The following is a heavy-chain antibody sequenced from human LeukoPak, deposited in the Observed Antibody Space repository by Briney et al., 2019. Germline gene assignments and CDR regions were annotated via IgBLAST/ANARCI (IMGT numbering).Heavy chain of an antibody. D-gene: IGHD6-19*01. CDR1: GGSISSYY. CDR2: IYYSGST. CDR3: ARGRYSSGWYPPDAFDI. Sequence: PSETLSLTCTVSGGSISSYYWSWIRQPPGKGLEWIGYIYYSGSTNYNPSLKSRVTISVDTSKNQFSLKLSSVTAADTAVYYCARGRYSSGWYPPDAFDIWGQGTMVTVSS. J-gene: IGHJ3*02. V-gene: IGHV4-59*01.